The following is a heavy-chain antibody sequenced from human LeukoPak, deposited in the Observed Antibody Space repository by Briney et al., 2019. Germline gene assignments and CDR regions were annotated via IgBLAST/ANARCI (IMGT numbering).Heavy chain of an antibody. J-gene: IGHJ4*02. D-gene: IGHD5-12*01. CDR1: GGSISSGDYY. V-gene: IGHV4-30-4*08. CDR3: ARVGISVDIEAPPGVVDY. Sequence: PSQTLSLTCTVSGGSISSGDYYWSWIRQPPGKVLGWIGYNYYSGSTHYNPSLKSRVTISVDTSKNQFSLKLSSVTAADTAGYYFARVGISVDIEAPPGVVDYWGQGTLVTVSS. CDR2: NYYSGST.